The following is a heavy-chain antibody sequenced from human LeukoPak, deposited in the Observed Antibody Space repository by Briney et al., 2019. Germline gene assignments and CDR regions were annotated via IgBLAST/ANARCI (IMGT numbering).Heavy chain of an antibody. CDR1: GFTFDDYG. Sequence: GGSLRLSCAASGFTFDDYGMSWVRQAPGKGLEWVSAISGSGGSTYYADSVKGRFTISRDNSKNTLYLQMNSLRAEDTAVYYCAKDMEWELLFPSFDYWGQGTLVTVSS. V-gene: IGHV3-23*01. CDR3: AKDMEWELLFPSFDY. CDR2: ISGSGGST. J-gene: IGHJ4*02. D-gene: IGHD1-26*01.